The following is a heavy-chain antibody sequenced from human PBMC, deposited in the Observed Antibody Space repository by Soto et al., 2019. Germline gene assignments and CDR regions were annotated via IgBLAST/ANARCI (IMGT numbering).Heavy chain of an antibody. Sequence: QVQLVQSGAEVKKPGASVKVSCKASGYTFTSYGISWVRQAPGQGLEWMGWISAYNGNTNYAQKLQGRVTMTTDTSTSTVYMELRSLRSDDTAVYYCARGGYDILTGSYSNYYFDYWGQGTLVTVSS. CDR2: ISAYNGNT. V-gene: IGHV1-18*01. CDR1: GYTFTSYG. CDR3: ARGGYDILTGSYSNYYFDY. J-gene: IGHJ4*02. D-gene: IGHD3-9*01.